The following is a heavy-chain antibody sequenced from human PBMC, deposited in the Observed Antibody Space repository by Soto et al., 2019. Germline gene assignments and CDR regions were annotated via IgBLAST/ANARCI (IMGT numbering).Heavy chain of an antibody. J-gene: IGHJ4*02. V-gene: IGHV4-31*03. D-gene: IGHD6-19*01. Sequence: QVQLQESGPGLVKPSQTLSLTCTVSGASISRGDYYWSWIRQLPGKGLEWIGYIYRSGSTYYNPSLESRITISVDTSQSRFSLDVSSVTAADTAVYYCARVRYLAGAGQNYFDLWGQGTLVTVSS. CDR1: GASISRGDYY. CDR3: ARVRYLAGAGQNYFDL. CDR2: IYRSGST.